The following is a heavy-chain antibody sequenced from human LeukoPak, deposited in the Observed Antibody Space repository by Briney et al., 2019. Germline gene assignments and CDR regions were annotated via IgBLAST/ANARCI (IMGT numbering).Heavy chain of an antibody. CDR1: GFTFSSYA. Sequence: GGSLRLSCAASGFTFSSYAMSWVRQAPGKGLEWVSYISSSGSTIYYADSVKGRFTISRDNAKNSLYLQMNSLRAEDTAVYYCARATPPSPYYYGMDVWGQGTTVTVSS. V-gene: IGHV3-48*04. J-gene: IGHJ6*02. CDR3: ARATPPSPYYYGMDV. CDR2: ISSSGSTI.